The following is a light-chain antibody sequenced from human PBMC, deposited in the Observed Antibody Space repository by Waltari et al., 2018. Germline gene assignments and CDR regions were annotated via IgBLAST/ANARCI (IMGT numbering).Light chain of an antibody. CDR2: DVS. Sequence: QSALTQPRSVSGSPGQSVTISCTGTSSDVGGYNSVSWYQQHPDKAPKFMIYDVSERPSGVPDRFSVSKSRHTASLTISGLQAEDEADYYCCSYAGSYNLVFGGGTKLTVL. CDR3: CSYAGSYNLV. J-gene: IGLJ2*01. V-gene: IGLV2-11*01. CDR1: SSDVGGYNS.